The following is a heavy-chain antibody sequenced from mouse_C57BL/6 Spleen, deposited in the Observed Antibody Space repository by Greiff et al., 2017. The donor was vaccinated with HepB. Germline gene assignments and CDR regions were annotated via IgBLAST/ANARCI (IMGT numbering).Heavy chain of an antibody. V-gene: IGHV14-4*01. J-gene: IGHJ4*01. Sequence: EVQLVESGAELVRPGASVKLSCTASGFNIKDDYMHWVKQRPEQGLEWIGWIDPENGDTEYASKFQGKATITADTSSNTAYLQLSSLTSEDTAVYYCTTGGYAMDYWGQGTSVTVSS. CDR2: IDPENGDT. CDR1: GFNIKDDY. CDR3: TTGGYAMDY.